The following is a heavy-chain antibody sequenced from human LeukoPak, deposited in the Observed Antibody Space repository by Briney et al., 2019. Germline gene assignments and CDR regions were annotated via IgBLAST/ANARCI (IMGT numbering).Heavy chain of an antibody. CDR2: ISGSGGST. CDR3: AKEDYVWGSYRSHWFDP. Sequence: GGSLRLSCAASGFTFSSYGMSWVRQAPGKGLEWVSAISGSGGSTYYADSVKGRFTISRDNSKNTLYLQMNSLRAEDTAVYYCAKEDYVWGSYRSHWFDPWGQGTLVTVSS. CDR1: GFTFSSYG. J-gene: IGHJ5*02. D-gene: IGHD3-16*02. V-gene: IGHV3-23*01.